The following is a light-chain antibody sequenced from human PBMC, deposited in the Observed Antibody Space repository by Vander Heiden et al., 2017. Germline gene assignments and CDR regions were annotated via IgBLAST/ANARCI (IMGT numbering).Light chain of an antibody. J-gene: IGKJ2*01. CDR1: KSISTY. V-gene: IGKV1-39*01. Sequence: DIQMTQSPSSLSASVGDRVTINCRASKSISTYLNWYQQKSGKAPKLLIYVASSLQGGVPSSFSGSGTDTDFTLTIIRLQPYDFSTCYCHHSYSPLSFGQGTKLEIK. CDR2: VAS. CDR3: HHSYSPLS.